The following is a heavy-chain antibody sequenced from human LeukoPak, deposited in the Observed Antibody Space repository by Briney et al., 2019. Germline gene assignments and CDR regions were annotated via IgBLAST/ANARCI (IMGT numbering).Heavy chain of an antibody. CDR2: IRYDGSNK. CDR3: AKVWVGDQGGIDY. CDR1: GFTFSSYG. D-gene: IGHD3-16*01. J-gene: IGHJ4*02. V-gene: IGHV3-30*02. Sequence: GGSLRLSCAASGFTFSSYGMHWVRQAPGKGLEWVAFIRYDGSNKYYADSVKGRFTISRDNSKNTLYLQMNSLRAEDTAVYYCAKVWVGDQGGIDYWGQGTLVTVSS.